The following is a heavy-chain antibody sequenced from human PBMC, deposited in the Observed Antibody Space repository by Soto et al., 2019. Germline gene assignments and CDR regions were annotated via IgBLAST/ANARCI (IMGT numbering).Heavy chain of an antibody. CDR3: AATRGYNRSPAY. CDR1: GGSFSGYY. CDR2: INHSGST. V-gene: IGHV4-34*01. D-gene: IGHD5-18*01. Sequence: PSETLSLTCAVYGGSFSGYYWSWIRQPPGKGLEWIGEINHSGSTNYNPSLKSRVTISVDTSKNQFSLKLSSVTAADTAVYYCAATRGYNRSPAYWGQGTLVTVSS. J-gene: IGHJ4*02.